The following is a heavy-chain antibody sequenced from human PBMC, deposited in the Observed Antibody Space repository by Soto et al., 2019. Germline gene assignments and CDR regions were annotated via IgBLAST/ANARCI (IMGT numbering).Heavy chain of an antibody. Sequence: GASVKVSCEASGYTFTSYAIHWVRQAPGQRLEWMGWINAGNGNTKYSQKFQGRVTITRDTSASTAYMELSSLRSEDTAVYYCARYDFGSGDYFSPGWFDPWGQGSVGTVS. CDR3: ARYDFGSGDYFSPGWFDP. D-gene: IGHD3-3*01. J-gene: IGHJ5*02. CDR2: INAGNGNT. CDR1: GYTFTSYA. V-gene: IGHV1-3*01.